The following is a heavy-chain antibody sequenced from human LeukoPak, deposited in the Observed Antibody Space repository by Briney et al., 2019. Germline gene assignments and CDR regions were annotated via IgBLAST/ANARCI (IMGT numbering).Heavy chain of an antibody. CDR3: ARFASSSWYYFDF. D-gene: IGHD6-13*01. CDR2: MNPYSGDT. V-gene: IGHV1-8*02. J-gene: IGHJ4*02. Sequence: GASVKVSCKTSGYTFTTYDINWVRQATGQGLEWMGWMNPYSGDTGYAQKFQGRVTLTRDTSIGTAFMGLSSLTFEDTAVYYCARFASSSWYYFDFWGQGTLVTVAS. CDR1: GYTFTTYD.